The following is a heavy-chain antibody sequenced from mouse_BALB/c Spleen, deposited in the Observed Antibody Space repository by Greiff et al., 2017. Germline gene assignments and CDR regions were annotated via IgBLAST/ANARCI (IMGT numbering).Heavy chain of an antibody. CDR2: ILPGSGST. Sequence: VQLQQSGAELMKPGASVKISCKATGYTFSSYWIEWVKQRPGHGLEWIGEILPGSGSTNYNEKFKGKATFTADTSSNTAYMQLSSLTSEDSAVYYCARWHYYGSSYDWYFDVWGAGTTVTVSS. V-gene: IGHV1-9*01. CDR1: GYTFSSYW. J-gene: IGHJ1*01. CDR3: ARWHYYGSSYDWYFDV. D-gene: IGHD1-1*01.